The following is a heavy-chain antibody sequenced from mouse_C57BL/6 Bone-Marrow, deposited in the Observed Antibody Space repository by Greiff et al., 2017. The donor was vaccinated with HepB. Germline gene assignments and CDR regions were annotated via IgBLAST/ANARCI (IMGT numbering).Heavy chain of an antibody. D-gene: IGHD2-2*01. CDR1: GYTFTDYE. CDR3: TTGVTMATTVDY. CDR2: IDPETGGT. Sequence: VQLQQSGAELVRPGASVTLSCKASGYTFTDYEMHWVKQTPVHGLEWIGAIDPETGGTASNQKFKGKAILTAYKSSSTAYMELRSLTSEDSAVYYCTTGVTMATTVDYWGQGTTLTVSS. J-gene: IGHJ2*01. V-gene: IGHV1-15*01.